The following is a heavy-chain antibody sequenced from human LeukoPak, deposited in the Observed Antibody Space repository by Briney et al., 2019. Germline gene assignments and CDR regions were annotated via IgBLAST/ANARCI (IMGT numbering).Heavy chain of an antibody. J-gene: IGHJ4*02. D-gene: IGHD5-12*01. CDR3: ASGYSGFSPPYYFDY. CDR1: GGSISSYY. Sequence: SETLSLTCTVSGGSISSYYWSWIRQPPGKGLEWIGYIYYSGSTNYNPSLKSRVTISVDTSKNQFSLKLSSVTAADTAVYYCASGYSGFSPPYYFDYWGQGTLVTVSS. CDR2: IYYSGST. V-gene: IGHV4-59*12.